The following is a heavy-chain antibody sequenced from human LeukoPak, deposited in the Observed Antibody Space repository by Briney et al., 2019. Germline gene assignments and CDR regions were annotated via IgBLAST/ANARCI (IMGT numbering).Heavy chain of an antibody. J-gene: IGHJ3*02. CDR2: INPDSGGT. Sequence: ASVKVSCKASGGTFSSYAISWVRQAPGQGLEWMGWINPDSGGTNYAQKFQGWVTMTRDTSISTAYMELSRLRSDDTAVYYCARDRRSHYYGSGTYYPDAFDIWGQGTMVTVSS. CDR1: GGTFSSYA. D-gene: IGHD3-10*01. V-gene: IGHV1-2*04. CDR3: ARDRRSHYYGSGTYYPDAFDI.